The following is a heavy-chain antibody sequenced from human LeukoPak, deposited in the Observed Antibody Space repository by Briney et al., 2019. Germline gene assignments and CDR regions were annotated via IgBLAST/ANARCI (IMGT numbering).Heavy chain of an antibody. V-gene: IGHV3-23*01. J-gene: IGHJ4*02. Sequence: PGGSLRLSCAASGFTFSSYAMSWVHQAPGKGLEWVSAISGSGGSTYYADSVKGRFTISRDNYKNTLYLQMNSLRAEDTAVYYCAKDRSSSWYYFDYWGQGTLVTVSS. CDR2: ISGSGGST. CDR1: GFTFSSYA. CDR3: AKDRSSSWYYFDY. D-gene: IGHD6-13*01.